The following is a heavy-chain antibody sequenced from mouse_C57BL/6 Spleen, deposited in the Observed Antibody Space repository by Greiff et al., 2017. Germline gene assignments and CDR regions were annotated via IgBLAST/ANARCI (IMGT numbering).Heavy chain of an antibody. J-gene: IGHJ3*01. CDR1: GFSLTSYG. CDR2: IWSGGST. V-gene: IGHV2-2*01. Sequence: QVQLQQSGPGLVQPSQSLSITCTVSGFSLTSYGVHWVRQSPGKGLEWLGVIWSGGSTDYNAAFISRLSISKDNSKSQVFFKMNSLQADDTAIYYCARGYYGYDSAWFGYWGQGTLVTVSA. D-gene: IGHD2-2*01. CDR3: ARGYYGYDSAWFGY.